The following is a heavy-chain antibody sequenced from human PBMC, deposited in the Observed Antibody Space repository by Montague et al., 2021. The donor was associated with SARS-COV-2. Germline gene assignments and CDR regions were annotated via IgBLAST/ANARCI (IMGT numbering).Heavy chain of an antibody. V-gene: IGHV4-39*01. CDR3: ARHSGGSEVAGLDY. CDR2: FYFGGKF. Sequence: SETLSLTCSVSGNSLSNSRYFWGWIRPPPRKGLEWIGSFYFGGKFLYYSSLGSRLTISVDTYKNQFSLQLSSVTASDTAVYYCARHSGGSEVAGLDYWGQGTLVTVSS. CDR1: GNSLSNSRYF. J-gene: IGHJ4*02. D-gene: IGHD6-19*01.